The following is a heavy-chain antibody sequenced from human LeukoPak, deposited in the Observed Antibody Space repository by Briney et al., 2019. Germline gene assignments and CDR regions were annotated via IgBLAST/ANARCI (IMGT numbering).Heavy chain of an antibody. CDR1: GGSISSSSYY. CDR3: ARVPANYYDSSGYYYYFDY. CDR2: IYYSGST. Sequence: PSETLSLTCSVSGGSISSSSYYWSWIRQPPGKGLEWIGCIYYSGSTYYNPPLKSRVIISVDTSKNQFSLRLTSVTAADTAVYYCARVPANYYDSSGYYYYFDYWGQGTLVTVSS. J-gene: IGHJ4*02. V-gene: IGHV4-30-4*01. D-gene: IGHD3-22*01.